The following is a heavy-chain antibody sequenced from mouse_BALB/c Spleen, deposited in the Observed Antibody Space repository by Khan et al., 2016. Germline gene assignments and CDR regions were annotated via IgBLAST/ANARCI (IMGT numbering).Heavy chain of an antibody. CDR2: ITSYNGST. V-gene: IGHV1S34*01. CDR1: GYPFTGYY. D-gene: IGHD1-1*01. J-gene: IGHJ3*01. CDR3: ASPCRTSYVGFAY. Sequence: LVKTGASVKISCKASGYPFTGYYMHWVKQSHGKSLEWIGYITSYNGSTSYNQKFKGKATFTVTTSSSTAYMQFKRLTSEESAVYYWASPCRTSYVGFAYWGQGTLVTVSA.